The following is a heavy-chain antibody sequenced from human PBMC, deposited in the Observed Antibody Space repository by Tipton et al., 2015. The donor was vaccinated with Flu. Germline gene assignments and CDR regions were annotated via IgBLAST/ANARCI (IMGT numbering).Heavy chain of an antibody. CDR3: ARRDFSNYVSEPKNWFDS. Sequence: GLVKPSETLSLTCAVSGDSISGGYYWGWIRQPPGRGLEWIGNINDSGNTYHNPSLKSRVIMSVDRSRNHFSLKLSSVTGEDTAVYYCARRDFSNYVSEPKNWFDSWGQGTLVTVSS. CDR2: INDSGNT. V-gene: IGHV4-38-2*01. CDR1: GDSISGGYY. J-gene: IGHJ5*01. D-gene: IGHD4-11*01.